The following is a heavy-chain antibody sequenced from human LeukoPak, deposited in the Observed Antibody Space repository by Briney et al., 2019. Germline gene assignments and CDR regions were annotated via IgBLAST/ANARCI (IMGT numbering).Heavy chain of an antibody. CDR2: IYYSGST. Sequence: SETLSLTCTVSGVSISSYYWSWIRQPPGKGLEWIGSIYYSGSTYYNPSLKSRVTISVDTSKNQFSLKLSSVTAADTAVYYCARYYDSSVGSNWFDPWGQGTLVTVSS. V-gene: IGHV4-39*01. CDR3: ARYYDSSVGSNWFDP. CDR1: GVSISSYY. J-gene: IGHJ5*02. D-gene: IGHD3-22*01.